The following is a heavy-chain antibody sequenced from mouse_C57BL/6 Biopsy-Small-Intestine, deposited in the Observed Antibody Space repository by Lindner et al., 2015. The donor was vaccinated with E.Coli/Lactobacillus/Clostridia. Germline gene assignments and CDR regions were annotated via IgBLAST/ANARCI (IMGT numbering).Heavy chain of an antibody. Sequence: VQLQESGGGLVKPGGSLKLSCAASGFTFSDYGMHWVRQAPEKGLEWVAYIDSGSSTIYYADTLKGRFTISRDNAKNTLFLQMTSLRSEDTAMYYCSRGTGRGLDYWGQGTTLTVSS. CDR2: IDSGSSTI. D-gene: IGHD4-1*01. CDR1: GFTFSDYG. J-gene: IGHJ2*01. CDR3: SRGTGRGLDY. V-gene: IGHV5-17*01.